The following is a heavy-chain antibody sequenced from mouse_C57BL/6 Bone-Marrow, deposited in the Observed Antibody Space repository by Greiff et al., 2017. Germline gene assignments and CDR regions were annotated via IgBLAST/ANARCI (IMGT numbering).Heavy chain of an antibody. CDR2: IRNEANGYTT. CDR1: GFTFTDYY. Sequence: EVKLMESGGGLVQPGGSLSLSCAASGFTFTDYYMSWVRQPPGKALEWLGFIRNEANGYTTEYSASVKGRFTSSRDNSQSILYLQMNALRAEDSATYYCARSKAMDYWGQGTSVTVSS. V-gene: IGHV7-3*01. CDR3: ARSKAMDY. J-gene: IGHJ4*01.